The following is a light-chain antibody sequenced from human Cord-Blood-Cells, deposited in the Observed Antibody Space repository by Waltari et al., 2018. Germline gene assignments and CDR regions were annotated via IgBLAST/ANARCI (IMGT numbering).Light chain of an antibody. CDR1: QSVSSY. V-gene: IGKV3-11*01. Sequence: EIVLTQSPATLSSSPGERATLSCRSSQSVSSYLAWYQQKPGQAPRLLIYDASNRATGIPVRFSGSGSGTDFTLTISSLEPEDFAVYYCQQRSNWPRFTFGPGTKVDIK. CDR2: DAS. CDR3: QQRSNWPRFT. J-gene: IGKJ3*01.